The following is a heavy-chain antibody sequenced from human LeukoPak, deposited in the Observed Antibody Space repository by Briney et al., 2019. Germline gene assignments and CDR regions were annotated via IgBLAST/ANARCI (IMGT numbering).Heavy chain of an antibody. CDR2: INSDGSST. Sequence: PGGSLRLSCAASGVTFSGSAMHWVRQAPGKGLVWVSRINSDGSSTSYADSVKGRFTISRDNAKNTLYLQMNSLRAEDTAVYYCARGVGYLGSYFDYWGQGTLVTVSS. CDR3: ARGVGYLGSYFDY. CDR1: GVTFSGSA. J-gene: IGHJ4*02. D-gene: IGHD5-12*01. V-gene: IGHV3-74*01.